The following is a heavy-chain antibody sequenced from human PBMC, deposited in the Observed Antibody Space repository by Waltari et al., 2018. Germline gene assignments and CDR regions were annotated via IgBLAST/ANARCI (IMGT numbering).Heavy chain of an antibody. CDR2: IHYTGNT. J-gene: IGHJ4*02. D-gene: IGHD6-19*01. CDR3: ARGGWSLDN. CDR1: GGSISNYY. Sequence: QVQLQESGPGLVKPSETLSLICSVSGGSISNYYCTWVRQFPGKGLEWIGYIHYTGNTNYNPSLTSRLTISVDTSKNQFSLNLNSVTAADTAVYYCARGGWSLDNWGRGTLVTVSS. V-gene: IGHV4-59*01.